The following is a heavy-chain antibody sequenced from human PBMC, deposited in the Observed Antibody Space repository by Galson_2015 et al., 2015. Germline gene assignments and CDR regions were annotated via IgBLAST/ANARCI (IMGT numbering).Heavy chain of an antibody. D-gene: IGHD3-3*01. CDR3: AKDWGDRANYDFWSVAFDY. CDR1: GFTFSSYA. Sequence: SLRLSCAASGFTFSSYAMSWVRQAPGKGLEWVSAISGSGGSTYYADSVKGRFTISRDNSKNTLYLQMNSLRAEDTAVYYCAKDWGDRANYDFWSVAFDYWGQGTLVTVSS. V-gene: IGHV3-23*01. J-gene: IGHJ4*02. CDR2: ISGSGGST.